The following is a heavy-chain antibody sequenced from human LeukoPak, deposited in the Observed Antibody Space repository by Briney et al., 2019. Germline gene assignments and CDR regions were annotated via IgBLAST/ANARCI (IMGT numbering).Heavy chain of an antibody. V-gene: IGHV3-23*01. CDR1: GFTFSSYA. Sequence: GGSLRPSCAASGFTFSSYAMSWVRQAPGKGLEWVSAISGSGGSTYYADSVKGRFTISRDNSKNTLYLQMNSLRAEDTAVYYCAKDIVVVPAAIPPDYWGQGTLVTVSS. D-gene: IGHD2-2*02. CDR3: AKDIVVVPAAIPPDY. J-gene: IGHJ4*02. CDR2: ISGSGGST.